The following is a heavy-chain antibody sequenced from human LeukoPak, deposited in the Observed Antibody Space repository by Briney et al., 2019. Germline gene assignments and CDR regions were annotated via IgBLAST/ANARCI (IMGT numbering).Heavy chain of an antibody. J-gene: IGHJ4*02. D-gene: IGHD1-14*01. CDR2: ISGSGYST. V-gene: IGHV3-23*01. CDR3: ATHPETEASTGLFDY. CDR1: GFIFRSYA. Sequence: GGSLRLSCAACGFIFRSYATSWVRQAPGKGLEWVSAISGSGYSTYYADSVKGRFSISRDNSKNTLYLQMNSLRAEDTAVYYCATHPETEASTGLFDYWGQGTLVTVSS.